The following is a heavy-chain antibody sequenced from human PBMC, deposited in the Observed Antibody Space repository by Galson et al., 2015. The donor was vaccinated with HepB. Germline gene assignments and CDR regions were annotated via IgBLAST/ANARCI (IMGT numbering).Heavy chain of an antibody. D-gene: IGHD3-10*01. CDR3: AREGRDYGSGGVPWFDP. V-gene: IGHV3-74*01. CDR1: GFTFSSYW. Sequence: SLRLSCAASGFTFSSYWMHWVRQAPGKGLVWVSRINSDGSSTSYADSVKGRFTISRDNAKNTLYLQMNSLRAEDTAVYYCAREGRDYGSGGVPWFDPWGQGTLVTVSS. J-gene: IGHJ5*02. CDR2: INSDGSST.